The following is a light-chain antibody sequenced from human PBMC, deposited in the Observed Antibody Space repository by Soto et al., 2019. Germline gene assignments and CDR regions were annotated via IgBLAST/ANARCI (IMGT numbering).Light chain of an antibody. CDR3: QQYNGYWT. CDR2: EAS. V-gene: IGKV1-5*03. Sequence: DIQMTPSPSTLSASVGDRVTITCRASQSISDSLAWYQQKPGKAPQLLIYEASSLKSGVPSRFSGSRSGTEYTLTISSLQPDDFATYYCQQYNGYWTFGQGTKVEIK. CDR1: QSISDS. J-gene: IGKJ1*01.